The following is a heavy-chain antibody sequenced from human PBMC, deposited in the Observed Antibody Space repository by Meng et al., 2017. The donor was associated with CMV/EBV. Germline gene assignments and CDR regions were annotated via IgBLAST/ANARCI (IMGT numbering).Heavy chain of an antibody. CDR3: ARGLASLGYCSSTSCYLYYFDY. D-gene: IGHD2-2*01. V-gene: IGHV3-20*03. J-gene: IGHJ4*02. CDR2: INWNGGST. CDR1: YG. Sequence: YGMSWVRQAPGKGLDWVSGINWNGGSTGYADSVKGRFTISRDNAKNSLYLQMNSLRAEDTALYYCARGLASLGYCSSTSCYLYYFDYWGQGTLVTVSS.